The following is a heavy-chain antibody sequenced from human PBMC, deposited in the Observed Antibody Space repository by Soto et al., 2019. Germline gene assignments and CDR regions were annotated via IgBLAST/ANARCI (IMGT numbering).Heavy chain of an antibody. CDR1: GFTFSSYA. CDR2: ISGSGGST. Sequence: GGSLRLSCAASGFTFSSYAMSWVRQAPGRGLEWVSAISGSGGSTYYADSVKARFTISRDNSKNTLYLQMNSLRAEDTAVYYCAKADSSGYYSYYYYGMDVWGQGTTVTV. J-gene: IGHJ6*02. V-gene: IGHV3-23*01. CDR3: AKADSSGYYSYYYYGMDV. D-gene: IGHD3-22*01.